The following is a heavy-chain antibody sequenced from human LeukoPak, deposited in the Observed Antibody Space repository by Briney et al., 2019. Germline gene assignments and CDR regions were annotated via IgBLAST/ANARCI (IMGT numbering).Heavy chain of an antibody. CDR1: GFTFSSYW. CDR2: INSDGSST. Sequence: GGSLRLSCAASGFTFSSYWMHWVRQAPGKGLVWVSRINSDGSSTSYADPVKGRFTISRDNAKSTLYLQMNSLRAEDTAVYYCARGGGVSDGYNANWFDPWGQGTLVTVSS. CDR3: ARGGGVSDGYNANWFDP. V-gene: IGHV3-74*01. J-gene: IGHJ5*02. D-gene: IGHD5-24*01.